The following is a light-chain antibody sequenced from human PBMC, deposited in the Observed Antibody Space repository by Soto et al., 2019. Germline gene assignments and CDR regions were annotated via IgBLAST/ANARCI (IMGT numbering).Light chain of an antibody. CDR3: SEDYNFPSP. Sequence: EIVMTQSPATLSLSPGERATLSCRASQSVSSSYLSWYQQKPGQAPRLLIYGASTRATGIPGRFSGSGSGTDLPFTISSLQPEDFAVYYRSEDYNFPSPFGQGTRLEIK. CDR2: GAS. J-gene: IGKJ5*01. V-gene: IGKV3D-7*01. CDR1: QSVSSSY.